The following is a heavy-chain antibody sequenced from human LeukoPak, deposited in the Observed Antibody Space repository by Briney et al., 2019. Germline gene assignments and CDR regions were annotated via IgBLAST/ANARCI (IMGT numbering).Heavy chain of an antibody. Sequence: PGGSLRLSCAASGFTFSSYEMNWVRQAPGKGLEWVSHISSSGSTIYYADSVKGRFTISRDDSKNTLSLQMNSLRVEDTAVYYCARDLAWGAFDYWGQGTLVTVSS. V-gene: IGHV3-48*03. J-gene: IGHJ4*02. CDR1: GFTFSSYE. CDR3: ARDLAWGAFDY. D-gene: IGHD7-27*01. CDR2: ISSSGSTI.